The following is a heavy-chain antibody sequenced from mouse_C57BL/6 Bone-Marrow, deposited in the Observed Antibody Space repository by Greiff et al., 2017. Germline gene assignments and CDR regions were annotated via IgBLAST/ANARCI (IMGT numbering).Heavy chain of an antibody. Sequence: QVKLQQPGAELVMPGASVKLSCKASGYTFTSYWMHWVKQRPGQGLEWIGEIDPSDSYTNYNQKFKGKSTLTVDKSSSTAYMQLSSLTSEDSAVYYCATLITTVVANWYFDVWGTGTTVTVSS. J-gene: IGHJ1*03. CDR1: GYTFTSYW. CDR3: ATLITTVVANWYFDV. V-gene: IGHV1-69*01. CDR2: IDPSDSYT. D-gene: IGHD1-1*01.